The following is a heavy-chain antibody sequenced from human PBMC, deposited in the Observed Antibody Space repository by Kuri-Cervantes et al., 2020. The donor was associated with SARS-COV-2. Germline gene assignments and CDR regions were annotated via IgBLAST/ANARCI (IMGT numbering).Heavy chain of an antibody. Sequence: ASVKVSCKVSGYTLTELSMHWVRQAPGKGLEWMGGFDPEDGETIYAQKFQGRVTMTEDTSTDTAYMELSSLRSEDTAVYYCATSYRVYHYWYFDLWGRGTLVTVSS. CDR1: GYTLTELS. D-gene: IGHD3-16*02. V-gene: IGHV1-24*01. CDR2: FDPEDGET. CDR3: ATSYRVYHYWYFDL. J-gene: IGHJ2*01.